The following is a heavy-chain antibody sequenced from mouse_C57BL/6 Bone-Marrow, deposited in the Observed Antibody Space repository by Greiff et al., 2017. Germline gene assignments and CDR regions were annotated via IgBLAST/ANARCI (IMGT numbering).Heavy chain of an antibody. J-gene: IGHJ2*01. CDR3: ARLRFDY. CDR1: GYTFTSYW. D-gene: IGHD1-1*01. V-gene: IGHV1-53*01. CDR2: INPRNGGT. Sequence: QVQLQQPGTELVKPGASVKLSCKASGYTFTSYWMHWVKQRPGQGLEWIGNINPRNGGTNYKEKFKSKATLTVDNSSSTAYMQRSSLTSEDSADYEWARLRFDYWGQGTTLTVSA.